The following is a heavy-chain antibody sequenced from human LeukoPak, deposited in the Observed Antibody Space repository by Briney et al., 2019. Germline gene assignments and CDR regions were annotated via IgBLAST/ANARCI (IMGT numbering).Heavy chain of an antibody. CDR2: INSGGTTT. CDR3: VRDWTHSIRSGYGYGFDV. CDR1: GFTLKSYA. Sequence: GGSLRLSCVVSGFTLKSYAMTWVRQAPGRGLEWVAYINSGGTTTYYLDSVKGRFTISRDNAKNALSLQMTNLRVEDTATYYCVRDWTHSIRSGYGYGFDVWGQGTTVLVSS. J-gene: IGHJ3*01. D-gene: IGHD5-18*01. V-gene: IGHV3-48*03.